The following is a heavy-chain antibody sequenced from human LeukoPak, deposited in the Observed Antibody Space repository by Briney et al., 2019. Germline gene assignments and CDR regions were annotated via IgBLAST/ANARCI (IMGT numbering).Heavy chain of an antibody. CDR1: GFTFSSYA. D-gene: IGHD5/OR15-5a*01. J-gene: IGHJ4*02. Sequence: GGSLRLSCAASGFTFSSYALSWVRQAPGKGLEWVSSISSIDDSTYHADSVKGRFTISRDNSKNTLYLQMNSLRAEDTAVYYCAKDRVSTPTGGFDYWGQGTLVTVSS. CDR3: AKDRVSTPTGGFDY. V-gene: IGHV3-23*01. CDR2: ISSIDDST.